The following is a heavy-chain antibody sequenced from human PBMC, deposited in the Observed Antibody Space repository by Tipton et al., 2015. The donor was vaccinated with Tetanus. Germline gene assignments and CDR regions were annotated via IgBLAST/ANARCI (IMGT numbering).Heavy chain of an antibody. CDR3: ARDPWLDY. CDR2: LYDNGRT. CDR1: GDSITRGPYY. Sequence: TLSLTCTLSGDSITRGPYYWSWIRQPPGKGLEWIGYLYDNGRTKYNPSLNSRVTISVDTPKKQLSLKLTSVTAADTAVYYCARDPWLDYWGQGTLVTVSS. J-gene: IGHJ4*02. V-gene: IGHV4-61*01.